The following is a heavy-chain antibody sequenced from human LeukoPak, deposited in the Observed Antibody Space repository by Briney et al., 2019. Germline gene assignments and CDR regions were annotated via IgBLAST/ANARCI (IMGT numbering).Heavy chain of an antibody. V-gene: IGHV3-30-3*01. CDR2: ISYEGSNK. Sequence: GGSLRLSCAASGFTFSSYPMHWVRQAPGKGLEWVALISYEGSNKYYADSVEGRFTISRDNSKNTLYLQMNSLRAEDTAVYYCARTYCSGGSCHFDYWGQGTLVTVSS. J-gene: IGHJ4*02. CDR1: GFTFSSYP. D-gene: IGHD2-15*01. CDR3: ARTYCSGGSCHFDY.